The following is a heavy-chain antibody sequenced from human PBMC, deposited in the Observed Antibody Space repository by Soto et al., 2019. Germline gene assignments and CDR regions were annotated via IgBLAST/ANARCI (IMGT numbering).Heavy chain of an antibody. CDR1: GGSISSSSYY. D-gene: IGHD2-15*01. CDR3: ARVVVSNYEPTPDYGMDV. Sequence: QLQESGPGLVKPSETLSLTCTVSGGSISSSSYYWGWIRQPPGKGLEWIGSIYYSGSTYYNPSLKSRVTISVDTSKNQFSLKLSSVTAADTAVYYCARVVVSNYEPTPDYGMDVWGQGTTVTVSS. V-gene: IGHV4-39*01. J-gene: IGHJ6*02. CDR2: IYYSGST.